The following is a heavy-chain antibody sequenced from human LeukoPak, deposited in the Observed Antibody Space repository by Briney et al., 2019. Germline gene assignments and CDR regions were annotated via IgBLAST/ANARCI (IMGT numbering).Heavy chain of an antibody. J-gene: IGHJ6*02. Sequence: SETLSLTCAVYGGSFSGYYRSWIRQPPGKGLEWIGEINHSGSTNYNPSLKSRVTISVDTSKNQFSLKLSSVTAADTAVYYCARDVPRPYGMDVWGQGTTVTVSS. CDR1: GGSFSGYY. V-gene: IGHV4-34*01. CDR3: ARDVPRPYGMDV. D-gene: IGHD2-2*01. CDR2: INHSGST.